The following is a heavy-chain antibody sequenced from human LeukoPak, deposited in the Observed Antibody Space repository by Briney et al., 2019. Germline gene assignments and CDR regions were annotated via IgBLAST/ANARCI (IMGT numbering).Heavy chain of an antibody. V-gene: IGHV4-59*01. D-gene: IGHD5-12*01. CDR3: ARSGGWLTPD. CDR2: MSYSGSI. Sequence: PSETLSLTCAVSGDSLSSYYWNWFRQPPGKGLEWLGLMSYSGSIKNNPSLKSRLTISEDKSNHQCSLTLNSVTAADTAVYYCARSGGWLTPDWGQGTLATVSS. J-gene: IGHJ4*02. CDR1: GDSLSSYY.